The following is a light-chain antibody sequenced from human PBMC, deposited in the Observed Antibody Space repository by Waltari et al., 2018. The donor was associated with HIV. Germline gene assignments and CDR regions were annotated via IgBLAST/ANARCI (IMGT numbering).Light chain of an antibody. CDR2: ATS. J-gene: IGKJ3*01. CDR3: QQSFSGFS. Sequence: IQLTQSPSSLSAYLADNVTITCRPSPNISGFLNWYQQKPGKAPKLLVFATSSWQSGVPSRFKGSASGMDFSLTINSLHPEDFATYYCQQSFSGFSFGPGTSVD. V-gene: IGKV1-39*01. CDR1: PNISGF.